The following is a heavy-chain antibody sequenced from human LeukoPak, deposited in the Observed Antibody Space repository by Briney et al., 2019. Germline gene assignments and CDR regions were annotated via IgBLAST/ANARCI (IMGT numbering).Heavy chain of an antibody. V-gene: IGHV4-4*07. Sequence: SETLSLICTVSGGSISSYYWSWIRQPAGKGLEWIGRIYTSGSTNYNPSLKSRVTMSVDTSKNQFSLKLSSVTAADTAVYYCAGLYYYGSGSSFDYWGQGTLVTVSS. J-gene: IGHJ4*02. CDR3: AGLYYYGSGSSFDY. CDR2: IYTSGST. D-gene: IGHD3-10*01. CDR1: GGSISSYY.